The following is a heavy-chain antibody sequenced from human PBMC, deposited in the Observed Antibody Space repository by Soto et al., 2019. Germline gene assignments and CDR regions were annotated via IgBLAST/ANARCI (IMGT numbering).Heavy chain of an antibody. CDR3: ARTVNYDSSGYKPYWFDP. CDR2: IYYSGST. J-gene: IGHJ5*02. Sequence: SETLSLTCTVFGGSISSGGYYWSWICQHPGKGLEWIGYIYYSGSTYYNPSLKSRVTISVDTSKNQFSLKLSSVTAADTAVYYCARTVNYDSSGYKPYWFDPWGRGTLVTVSS. D-gene: IGHD3-22*01. CDR1: GGSISSGGYY. V-gene: IGHV4-31*03.